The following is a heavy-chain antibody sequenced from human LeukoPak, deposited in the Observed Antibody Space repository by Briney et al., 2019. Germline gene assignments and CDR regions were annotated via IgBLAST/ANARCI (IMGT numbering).Heavy chain of an antibody. D-gene: IGHD6-13*01. CDR1: GFTFSSYS. V-gene: IGHV3-21*01. J-gene: IGHJ3*02. Sequence: PGGSLRLSCAAYGFTFSSYSMNWVRQAPGKGLEWVSSINSSSSYIYYADSVKGRFTISRDNAKNSLYLQMNSLRAEDTAVYYCARVPPYSSRLADAFDIWGQGTMVTVSS. CDR2: INSSSSYI. CDR3: ARVPPYSSRLADAFDI.